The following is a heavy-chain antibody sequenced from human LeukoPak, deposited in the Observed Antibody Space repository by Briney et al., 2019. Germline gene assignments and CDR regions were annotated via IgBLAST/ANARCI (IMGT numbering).Heavy chain of an antibody. J-gene: IGHJ4*02. D-gene: IGHD1-20*01. CDR3: AKALIIGTGGFFDY. V-gene: IGHV3-23*01. CDR1: GFTFSSYA. Sequence: GRSLRLSCAASGFTFSSYAMHWVRQAPGKGLEWVSAISGSGGSTYYADSVKGRFTISRDNSKNTLYLQMNSLRPEDTAVYYCAKALIIGTGGFFDYWGQGTLVTVSS. CDR2: ISGSGGST.